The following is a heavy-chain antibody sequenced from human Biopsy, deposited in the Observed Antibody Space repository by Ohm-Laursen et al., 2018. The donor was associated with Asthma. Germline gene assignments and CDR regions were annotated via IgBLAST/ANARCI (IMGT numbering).Heavy chain of an antibody. Sequence: GSLRLSCSAFGFTFSSYSMHWVRQAPGRGPEYVSFIATGGSNKFYADSVKGRFTISRDKSKSTLYLQLSSLRAEDTAVYFCAREPIRATYFYGMDVWGQGTTVTVSS. D-gene: IGHD3-3*02. CDR1: GFTFSSYS. V-gene: IGHV3-64*04. CDR2: IATGGSNK. CDR3: AREPIRATYFYGMDV. J-gene: IGHJ6*02.